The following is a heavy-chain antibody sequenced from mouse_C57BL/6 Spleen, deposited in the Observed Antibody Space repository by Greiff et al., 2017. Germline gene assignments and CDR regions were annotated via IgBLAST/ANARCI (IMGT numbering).Heavy chain of an antibody. CDR1: GFTFSDFY. Sequence: EVQGVESGGGLVQSGRSLRLSCATSGFTFSDFYMEWVRQAPGKGLEWIAASRNKANDYTTEYSASVKGRFIVSRDTSQSILYLQMNALRAEDTAIYYCARDNGNHGGFAYWGQGTLVTVSA. CDR2: SRNKANDYTT. J-gene: IGHJ3*01. D-gene: IGHD2-1*01. CDR3: ARDNGNHGGFAY. V-gene: IGHV7-1*01.